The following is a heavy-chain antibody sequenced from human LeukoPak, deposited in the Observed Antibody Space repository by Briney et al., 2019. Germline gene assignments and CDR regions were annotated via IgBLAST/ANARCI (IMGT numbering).Heavy chain of an antibody. V-gene: IGHV3-21*01. CDR2: SSSCSSYI. CDR1: GFTFSSYS. Sequence: GGSLRLSCAASGFTFSSYSMNWVRQAPGEGLEWVSSSSSCSSYIYYADSVKGRFTISRDNAKNSLYLQMNSLRAEDTAAYYCARDPGLTGNTNDAFDIWGQRTMVTASS. CDR3: ARDPGLTGNTNDAFDI. D-gene: IGHD4/OR15-4a*01. J-gene: IGHJ3*02.